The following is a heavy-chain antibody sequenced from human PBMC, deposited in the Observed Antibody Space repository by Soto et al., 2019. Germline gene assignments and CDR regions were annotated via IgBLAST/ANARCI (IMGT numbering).Heavy chain of an antibody. CDR3: AKDTGNGYRSVPIDY. D-gene: IGHD5-12*01. Sequence: SLRLSCAASGLIFVDYAMHWARQAPGKGLEWVSGISRNSGSIGYADSVKGRFTISRDNAKNSLYLQMNSLRAEDTALYYCAKDTGNGYRSVPIDYWGQGTLVTVSS. CDR2: ISRNSGSI. J-gene: IGHJ4*02. CDR1: GLIFVDYA. V-gene: IGHV3-9*01.